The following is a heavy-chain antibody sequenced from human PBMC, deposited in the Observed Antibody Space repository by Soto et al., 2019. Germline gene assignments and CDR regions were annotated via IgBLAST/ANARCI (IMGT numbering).Heavy chain of an antibody. CDR3: ARGGMVIIPSATAFDY. CDR2: IYASGST. CDR1: GGSISPYY. Sequence: SETLSLTCTVSGGSISPYYWSWIRQPAGKGLEWIGRIYASGSTNYNPSLKGRVTMSVATSKNQFSLKLSSMTAADTAVYYCARGGMVIIPSATAFDYWGQGTLVTGSS. J-gene: IGHJ4*02. V-gene: IGHV4-4*07. D-gene: IGHD3-3*01.